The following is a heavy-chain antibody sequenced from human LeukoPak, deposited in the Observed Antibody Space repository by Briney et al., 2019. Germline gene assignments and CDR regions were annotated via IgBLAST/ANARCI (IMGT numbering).Heavy chain of an antibody. D-gene: IGHD2-2*02. CDR3: AKDRPYCSSTSCYRGAFDI. Sequence: GGSLRLSCAASGFTFSSYWMHWVRQAPGKGLEWVSGISWNSGSIGYADSVKGRFTISRDNAKNSLYLQMNSLRAEDTALYYCAKDRPYCSSTSCYRGAFDIWGQGTMVTVSS. J-gene: IGHJ3*02. V-gene: IGHV3-9*01. CDR2: ISWNSGSI. CDR1: GFTFSSYW.